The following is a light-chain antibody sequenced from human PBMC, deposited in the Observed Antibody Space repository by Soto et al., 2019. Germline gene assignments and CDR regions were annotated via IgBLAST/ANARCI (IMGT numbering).Light chain of an antibody. V-gene: IGKV1-5*01. J-gene: IGKJ2*01. CDR1: QTFSY. CDR3: QQFNSYPYT. Sequence: DIQMTQSPSTLSASVGDRVTITCRASQTFSYLAWYQQKPWKAPKLLIYDASTLQSGVPSRFSGSESGTEFTLTISSLQPDDFATYYCQQFNSYPYTFGQGTKLEIK. CDR2: DAS.